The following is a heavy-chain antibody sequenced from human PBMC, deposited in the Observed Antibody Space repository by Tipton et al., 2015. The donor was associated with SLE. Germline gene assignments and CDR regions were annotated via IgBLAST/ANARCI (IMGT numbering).Heavy chain of an antibody. J-gene: IGHJ6*02. D-gene: IGHD4-17*01. V-gene: IGHV3-69-1*01. CDR2: VSGRHAI. Sequence: SLRLSCAASGFTFSDYYMGWVRHAQGKGLEWVSFVSGRHAIYYADSVEGRFTIPRDNVKNSLDLQMNSLRAEDTAVYYCARVRALDYEGFEYYCQGMDVWGQGTTVTVSS. CDR3: ARVRALDYEGFEYYCQGMDV. CDR1: GFTFSDYY.